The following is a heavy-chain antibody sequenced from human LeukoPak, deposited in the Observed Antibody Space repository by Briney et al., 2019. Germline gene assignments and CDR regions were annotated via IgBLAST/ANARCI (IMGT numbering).Heavy chain of an antibody. CDR2: INHSGST. Sequence: SETLSLTCAVYGGSFSGYYWSWIRQPPGKGLEWIGEINHSGSTNYNPSLKSRVTISVDTSKNQFSLKLSSVTAADTAVYYCAREIVGWELPFRKIDAFDIWGQGTMVTVSS. CDR1: GGSFSGYY. CDR3: AREIVGWELPFRKIDAFDI. D-gene: IGHD1-26*01. J-gene: IGHJ3*02. V-gene: IGHV4-34*01.